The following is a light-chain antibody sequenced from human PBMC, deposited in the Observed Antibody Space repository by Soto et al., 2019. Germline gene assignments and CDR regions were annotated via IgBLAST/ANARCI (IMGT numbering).Light chain of an antibody. CDR3: CSYAGSYFFV. V-gene: IGLV2-11*01. CDR1: SSDVGGYNY. CDR2: DVT. Sequence: QSAPTQPPSASGSPGQSVTISCTGTSSDVGGYNYVSWYQQHPGKAPKLILYDVTERPSGVPDRFSGSKSGNTASLTISGLQAEDESDYHCCSYAGSYFFVFGTGTKLTFL. J-gene: IGLJ1*01.